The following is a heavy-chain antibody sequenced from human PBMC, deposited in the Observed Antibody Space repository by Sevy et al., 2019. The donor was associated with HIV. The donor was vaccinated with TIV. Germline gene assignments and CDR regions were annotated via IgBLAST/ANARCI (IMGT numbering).Heavy chain of an antibody. CDR2: IKQDGSEM. V-gene: IGHV3-7*01. J-gene: IGHJ4*02. CDR3: TTGHQELGM. Sequence: GGSLRLSCAASGFPFSSHWMTWVRQAPGKGLDWVASIKQDGSEMYYVDSVKGRFTISRDNAKNSVYLQMNSLRVEDTAMYYCTTGHQELGMRGPGTLVTVSS. D-gene: IGHD6-13*01. CDR1: GFPFSSHW.